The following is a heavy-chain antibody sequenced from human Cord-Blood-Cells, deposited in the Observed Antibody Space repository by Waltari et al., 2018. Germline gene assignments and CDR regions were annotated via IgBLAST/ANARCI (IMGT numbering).Heavy chain of an antibody. D-gene: IGHD2-15*01. CDR2: IIPILGIA. V-gene: IGHV1-69*09. CDR3: ARGGVALSRGAFDI. CDR1: GGTFSSYA. Sequence: QVQLVQSGAEVKKPGSSVKVSCKASGGTFSSYAISWVRQAPGQGLEWMGRIIPILGIANYAQKFQGRVTITADKSTSTAYMELSSLRSEDTAVYYCARGGVALSRGAFDIWGQGTMVTVSS. J-gene: IGHJ3*02.